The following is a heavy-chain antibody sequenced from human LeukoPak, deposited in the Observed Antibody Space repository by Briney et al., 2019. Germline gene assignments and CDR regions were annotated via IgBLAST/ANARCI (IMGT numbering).Heavy chain of an antibody. CDR1: GGSFSDYY. V-gene: IGHV4-34*01. J-gene: IGHJ4*02. CDR2: NNHSRST. D-gene: IGHD5-24*01. Sequence: ASETLSLTCAVYGGSFSDYYWSWIRQPPGKGLEWIGENNHSRSTNYNPSLKSRVTISVDTSKNQFSLKLSSVTAADTAVYYCARGGRWLQFWGQGTLVTVSS. CDR3: ARGGRWLQF.